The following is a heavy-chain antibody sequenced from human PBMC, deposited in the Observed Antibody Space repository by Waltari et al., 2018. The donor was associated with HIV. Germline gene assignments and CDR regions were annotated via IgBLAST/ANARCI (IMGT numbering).Heavy chain of an antibody. J-gene: IGHJ5*02. V-gene: IGHV3-74*01. D-gene: IGHD5-18*01. Sequence: EVQLVESGGGLVQPGGSLRLSCAASGFTFSNYWMHWVRQAPGKGLVWVSRINSDGSTTNYADSVKGRFTISRDNAKNTLNLQMNSLRAEDTAVYYCARPHSYNWFDPWGQGTLVTVSS. CDR1: GFTFSNYW. CDR2: INSDGSTT. CDR3: ARPHSYNWFDP.